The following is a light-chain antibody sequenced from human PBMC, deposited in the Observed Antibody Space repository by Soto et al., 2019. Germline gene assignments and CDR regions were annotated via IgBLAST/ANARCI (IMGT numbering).Light chain of an antibody. J-gene: IGLJ2*01. CDR1: SSNIGSNF. V-gene: IGLV1-47*01. Sequence: QSVLTQPPSASGTHGQRVTISCSGTSSNIGSNFVYWYQHLPGTAPKLVIFGNNRRPSGVPDRFSASESGTSASLAISGLRSEDEANYYCAAWDDSLSALVFGGGTKLTVL. CDR2: GNN. CDR3: AAWDDSLSALV.